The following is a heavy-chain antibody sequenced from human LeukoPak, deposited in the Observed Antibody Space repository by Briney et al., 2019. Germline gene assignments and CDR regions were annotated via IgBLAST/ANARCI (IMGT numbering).Heavy chain of an antibody. CDR2: IKQDGGEK. Sequence: GGSLRLSCAASGFTFSDFWMQWVRQAPGKGLEWVANIKQDGGEKYYVDPVKGRFTISRDNAMNALYLQMNNLRAEDTAVYYCARRYFDYWGQGTLVTVSS. CDR3: ARRYFDY. CDR1: GFTFSDFW. V-gene: IGHV3-7*03. J-gene: IGHJ4*02.